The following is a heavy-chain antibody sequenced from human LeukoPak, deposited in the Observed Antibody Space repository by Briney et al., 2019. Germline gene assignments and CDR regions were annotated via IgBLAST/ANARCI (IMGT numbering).Heavy chain of an antibody. Sequence: GGSLRLACSLYGFPVSSKYMRSVRQARGKGVGLVSVIYSGGNTDYADSVKGRFTISRDNSKNTLYLELNSLRAEDTAVYYCARVDPTSIIMVRDHYYFDFWGQGTMVTVSS. CDR3: ARVDPTSIIMVRDHYYFDF. CDR2: IYSGGNT. D-gene: IGHD3-10*01. V-gene: IGHV3-53*05. CDR1: GFPVSSKY. J-gene: IGHJ4*02.